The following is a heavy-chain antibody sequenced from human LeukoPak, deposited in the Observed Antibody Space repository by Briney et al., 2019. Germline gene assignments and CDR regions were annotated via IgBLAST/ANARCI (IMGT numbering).Heavy chain of an antibody. CDR2: IYYTGTT. CDR3: AREDVRAADD. V-gene: IGHV4-39*07. D-gene: IGHD2-15*01. Sequence: PSETLSLTCTVSGGSISSSSYYWGWIRQPPGKGLEWIGSIYYTGTTYYNPSLKSRVTISVDTSKNQFSLNLSSVTAADTAVYYCAREDVRAADDWGPGTLVTVSS. J-gene: IGHJ4*02. CDR1: GGSISSSSYY.